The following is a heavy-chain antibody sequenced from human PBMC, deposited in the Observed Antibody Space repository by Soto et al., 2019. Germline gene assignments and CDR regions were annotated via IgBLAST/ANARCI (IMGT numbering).Heavy chain of an antibody. CDR2: IYYSGST. CDR1: GVSISSYY. J-gene: IGHJ6*02. CDR3: ARLRGYSYGYGHYGMDV. D-gene: IGHD5-18*01. V-gene: IGHV4-59*12. Sequence: SETLSLTCTVSGVSISSYYWSWIRQPPGKGLDWIGYIYYSGSTSYNPSLKSRVTISVDTSKNQFSLKLSSVTAADTAVYYCARLRGYSYGYGHYGMDVWGQGTTVTVSS.